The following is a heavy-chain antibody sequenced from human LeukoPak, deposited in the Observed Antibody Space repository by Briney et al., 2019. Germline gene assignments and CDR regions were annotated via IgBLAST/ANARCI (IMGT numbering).Heavy chain of an antibody. CDR1: GYTFTSYG. Sequence: ASVKVSCKASGYTFTSYGISWVRQAPGQGLEWMGWINPNSGGTNYAQKFQGRVTMTRDTSISTAYMELSRLRSDDTAVYYCARGAARPRLDGYWGQGTLVTVSS. J-gene: IGHJ4*02. V-gene: IGHV1-2*02. D-gene: IGHD6-6*01. CDR3: ARGAARPRLDGY. CDR2: INPNSGGT.